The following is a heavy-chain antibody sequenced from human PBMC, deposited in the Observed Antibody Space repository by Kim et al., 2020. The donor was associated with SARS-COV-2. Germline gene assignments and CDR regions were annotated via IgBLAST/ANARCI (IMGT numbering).Heavy chain of an antibody. V-gene: IGHV4-34*01. CDR3: ARGAAPRRVDRYFDL. D-gene: IGHD2-15*01. Sequence: PSLKSRVTISVDTSKNQFSLKLSSVTAADTAVYYCARGAAPRRVDRYFDLWGRGTLVTVSS. J-gene: IGHJ2*01.